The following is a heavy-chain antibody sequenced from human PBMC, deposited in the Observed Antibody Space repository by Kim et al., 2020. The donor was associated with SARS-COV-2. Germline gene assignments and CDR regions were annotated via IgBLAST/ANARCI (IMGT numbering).Heavy chain of an antibody. CDR1: GFTFSNYW. CDR3: ARDLGNSGNDYYFDY. J-gene: IGHJ4*02. Sequence: GGSLRLSCAVSGFTFSNYWMTWVRQAPGKGLEWVANIKQDGSEKHYVDSVEGRFTIPRDNARNSLFLQMNSLRAEDTAVYYCARDLGNSGNDYYFDYWGQGTLVTVSS. CDR2: IKQDGSEK. V-gene: IGHV3-7*01. D-gene: IGHD3-16*01.